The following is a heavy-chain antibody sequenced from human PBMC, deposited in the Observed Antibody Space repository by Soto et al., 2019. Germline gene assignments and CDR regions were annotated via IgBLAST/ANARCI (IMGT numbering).Heavy chain of an antibody. Sequence: GGSLRLSCAASGFTFSSYSMNWVRQAPGKGLEWVSSISSSSSYIYYADSVKGRFTISRDNAKNSLYLQMNSLRAEDTAVYYCARDRDGYNVDAFDIWGQGTMVTVS. CDR1: GFTFSSYS. D-gene: IGHD5-12*01. CDR2: ISSSSSYI. V-gene: IGHV3-21*01. CDR3: ARDRDGYNVDAFDI. J-gene: IGHJ3*02.